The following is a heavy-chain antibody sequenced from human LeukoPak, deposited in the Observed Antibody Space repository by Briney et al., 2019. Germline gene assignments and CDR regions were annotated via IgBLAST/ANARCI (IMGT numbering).Heavy chain of an antibody. D-gene: IGHD3-22*01. Sequence: GASVKVSCKASGGTFSSYAISWVRQAPGQGLEWMGGIIPIFGTANYAQKFQGRVTITADESTSTAYMELSSLRSEDTAVYYCARAGGPDIYYDSSGYYLLLNYWGQGTLVTVSS. CDR1: GGTFSSYA. V-gene: IGHV1-69*13. CDR2: IIPIFGTA. CDR3: ARAGGPDIYYDSSGYYLLLNY. J-gene: IGHJ4*02.